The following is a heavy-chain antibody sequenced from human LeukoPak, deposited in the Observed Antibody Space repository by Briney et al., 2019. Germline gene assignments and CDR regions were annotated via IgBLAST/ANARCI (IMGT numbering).Heavy chain of an antibody. CDR3: ARQKYYYDSSGYRYAFDI. J-gene: IGHJ3*02. D-gene: IGHD3-22*01. CDR2: IYYSGST. V-gene: IGHV4-59*08. CDR1: GGSISSYY. Sequence: SETLSLTCTVSGGSISSYYWSWIRQPPGKGLEWIGYIYYSGSTNYNPSLKSRVTISVDTSKNQFSLKLSSVTAADTAVYYCARQKYYYDSSGYRYAFDIWGQGTMVTVSS.